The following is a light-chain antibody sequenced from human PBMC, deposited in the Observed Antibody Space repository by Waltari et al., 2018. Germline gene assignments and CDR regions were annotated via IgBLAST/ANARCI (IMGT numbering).Light chain of an antibody. CDR2: SAS. CDR3: QQYKNWPQWT. CDR1: QSVNSN. V-gene: IGKV3-15*01. Sequence: EMVMTQSPATLSVSPGERATLSCRASQSVNSNLAWYQQKPGQAPRLLIYSASTRATGVPARFSGSGSGTAFTLTISSLQSEDFAVYYCQQYKNWPQWTFGQGTKVDSK. J-gene: IGKJ1*01.